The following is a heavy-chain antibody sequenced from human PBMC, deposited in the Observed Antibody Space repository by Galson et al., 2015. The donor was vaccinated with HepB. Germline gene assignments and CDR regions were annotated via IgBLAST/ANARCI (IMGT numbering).Heavy chain of an antibody. V-gene: IGHV3-53*01. J-gene: IGHJ6*02. CDR2: IYSGGST. Sequence: SLRLSCAASGFTVSSNYMSWVRQAPGKGLEWVSVIYSGGSTYYADSVKGRFTISRDNSKNTLYLQMNSLRAEDTAVYYCARDRGDYVENYYYGMDVWGQVTTVTVSS. D-gene: IGHD4-17*01. CDR3: ARDRGDYVENYYYGMDV. CDR1: GFTVSSNY.